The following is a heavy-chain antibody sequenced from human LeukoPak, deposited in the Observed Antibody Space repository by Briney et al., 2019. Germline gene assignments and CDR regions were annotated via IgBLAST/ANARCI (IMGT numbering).Heavy chain of an antibody. CDR2: IYYSGST. Sequence: PSETLSLTCTVSGDSISIYYWGWIRQPPGKGLEWIGSIYYSGSTYYNPSLKSRVTISVDTSKNQFSLKLSSVTAADTAVYYCARLITIFGVDPDYWGQGTLVTVSS. CDR3: ARLITIFGVDPDY. D-gene: IGHD3-3*01. V-gene: IGHV4-39*01. J-gene: IGHJ4*02. CDR1: GDSISIYY.